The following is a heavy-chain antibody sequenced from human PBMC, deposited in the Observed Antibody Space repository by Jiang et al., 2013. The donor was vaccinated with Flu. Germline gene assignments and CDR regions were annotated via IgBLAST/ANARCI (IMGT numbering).Heavy chain of an antibody. CDR2: ISSSSLSK. V-gene: IGHV3-48*02. CDR1: GFTFSTHS. CDR3: ARSTGSPAYYFGMDV. J-gene: IGHJ6*02. Sequence: SCAASGFTFSTHSMNWVRQAPGKGLDWVAYISSSSLSKYYADSVKGRFTISRDNAKNSVYLQMNSLRDEDTAVYFCARSTGSPAYYFGMDVWGQGTTVTVSS.